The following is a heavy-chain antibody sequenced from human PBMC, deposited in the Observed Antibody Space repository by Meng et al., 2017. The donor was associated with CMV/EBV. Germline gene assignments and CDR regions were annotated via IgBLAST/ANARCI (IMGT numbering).Heavy chain of an antibody. CDR2: IYSGGSST. CDR3: AKVGDVAGSYESPFGY. V-gene: IGHV3-23*03. J-gene: IGHJ4*02. Sequence: GESLKISCAASGFTFSSYAMSWVRQAPGKGLEWVSVIYSGGSSTYYADSVKGRFTISRDNSKNTLYLQMNSLRAEDTDVYYCAKVGDVAGSYESPFGYWGQGTLVTVSS. CDR1: GFTFSSYA. D-gene: IGHD1-26*01.